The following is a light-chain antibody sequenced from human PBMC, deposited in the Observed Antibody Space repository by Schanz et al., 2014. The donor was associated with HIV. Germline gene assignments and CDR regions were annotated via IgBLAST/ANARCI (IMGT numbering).Light chain of an antibody. V-gene: IGLV1-40*01. J-gene: IGLJ1*01. CDR3: QSYDSSLSGYV. CDR1: SSNIGARYD. Sequence: QSVLTQPPSVSGAPGQRVTISCTGSSSNIGARYDVHWYQQLPGTAPKLVIYGNKNRPSGVPDRFSGSRSDTSASLTITGLQADDEADYYCQSYDSSLSGYVFGPGTKLTVL. CDR2: GNK.